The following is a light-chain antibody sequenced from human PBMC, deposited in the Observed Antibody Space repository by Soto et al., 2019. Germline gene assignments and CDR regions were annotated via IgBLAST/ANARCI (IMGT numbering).Light chain of an antibody. J-gene: IGKJ5*01. CDR1: QSISSY. Sequence: DIQMTQSPSSLSASVGDRVIITCRASQSISSYINWYQHKPGKAPKLLIYSASSLQSGVPSRFSGSGSGTDFTLIISSLQPEDFATYYCQQSYSFPLITFGQGTRLEIK. CDR2: SAS. V-gene: IGKV1-39*01. CDR3: QQSYSFPLIT.